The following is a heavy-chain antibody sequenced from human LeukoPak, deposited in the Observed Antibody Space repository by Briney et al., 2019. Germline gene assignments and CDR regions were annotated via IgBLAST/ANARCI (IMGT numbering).Heavy chain of an antibody. J-gene: IGHJ4*02. V-gene: IGHV4-59*08. CDR3: ARQGASMEDFDY. Sequence: SETLSLTCTVSGGSISSYYWSWIRQPPGKGLEWIGYIYYSGSTYYNPSLKSRVTISVDTSKNQFSLKLSSVTAADTAVYYCARQGASMEDFDYWGQGTLVTVSS. CDR1: GGSISSYY. CDR2: IYYSGST. D-gene: IGHD6-6*01.